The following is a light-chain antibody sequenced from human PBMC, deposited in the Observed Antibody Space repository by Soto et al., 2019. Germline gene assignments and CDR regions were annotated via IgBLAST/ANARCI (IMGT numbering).Light chain of an antibody. J-gene: IGKJ4*01. CDR1: QSVSSN. V-gene: IGKV3-11*01. Sequence: ETVMTQSPVTLSVSPLEIATLSFRSSQSVSSNLAWYQQKPGQAPRLLIYDVSNRATGIPPRFSGSGSGTDFTLTISSLEPEDFAIYYCKQRMSRINFGGGTKVDIK. CDR2: DVS. CDR3: KQRMSRIN.